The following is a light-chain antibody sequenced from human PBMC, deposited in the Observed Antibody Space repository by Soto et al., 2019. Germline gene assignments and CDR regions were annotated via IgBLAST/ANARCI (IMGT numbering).Light chain of an antibody. J-gene: IGLJ1*01. CDR3: SSYTTSNTRQIV. CDR1: SRDGGGYNY. Sequence: QSVRNQAASVSGSPGQSITISCTGTSRDGGGYNYVSWYQHHPGKAPKLLIYDVSNRPSGVSNRFSGSKSDNTASLTISGLQPEDEADYYCSSYTTSNTRQIVFGTGTKVTVL. V-gene: IGLV2-14*03. CDR2: DVS.